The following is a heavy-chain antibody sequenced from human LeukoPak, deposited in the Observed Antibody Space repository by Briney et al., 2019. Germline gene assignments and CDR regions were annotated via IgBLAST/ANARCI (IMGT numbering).Heavy chain of an antibody. CDR2: IYYSGST. D-gene: IGHD2-2*01. CDR3: ARHARKVPPRAPFDY. V-gene: IGHV4-59*08. CDR1: GGSISSYY. Sequence: LGTLSLTCTVSGGSISSYYWSWIRQPPGKGLEWIGYIYYSGSTNYNPSLKSRVTISVDTSKNQFSLKLSSVTAADTAVYYCARHARKVPPRAPFDYWGQGTLVT. J-gene: IGHJ4*02.